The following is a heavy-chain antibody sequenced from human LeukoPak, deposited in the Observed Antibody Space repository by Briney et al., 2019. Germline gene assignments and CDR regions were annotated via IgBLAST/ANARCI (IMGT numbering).Heavy chain of an antibody. J-gene: IGHJ5*02. CDR2: ISSGSSYI. Sequence: PGGSLRLSCAASGFIFSSYNMNWVRQAPGKGLEWVSSISSGSSYIYYADSVKGRFTISRDNSKNTVHLQMSGLRGDDTAIYYCARADSSKWWGLDPWGQGTLVTVAS. V-gene: IGHV3-21*04. D-gene: IGHD2-21*02. CDR3: ARADSSKWWGLDP. CDR1: GFIFSSYN.